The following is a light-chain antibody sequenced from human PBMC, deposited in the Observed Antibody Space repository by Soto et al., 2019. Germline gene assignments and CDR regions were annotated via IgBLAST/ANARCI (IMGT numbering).Light chain of an antibody. CDR1: SSDVGGYKY. V-gene: IGLV2-14*01. CDR3: SSYTSSSTLV. Sequence: QSALTQPASVSGPPGQSITISCTGTSSDVGGYKYVSWYQQHPGKAPKLMIYEVSYRPSGVSNRFSGSKSGSTASLTISGLQAEDEADYYCSSYTSSSTLVFGTGTKLTVL. CDR2: EVS. J-gene: IGLJ1*01.